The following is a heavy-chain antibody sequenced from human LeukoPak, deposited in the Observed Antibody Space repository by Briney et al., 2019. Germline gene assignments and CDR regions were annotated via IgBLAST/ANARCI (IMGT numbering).Heavy chain of an antibody. Sequence: SETLSLTCSVSGGSISSYYWSWIRQPAGKGLEWIGRIYTSGSTNYNPSLKSRVTMSVDTSKNQFSLKLNSVTAADTAMYYCARGDSGIPAYAYWGQGTLVTVSS. CDR3: ARGDSGIPAYAY. D-gene: IGHD2-2*01. J-gene: IGHJ4*02. V-gene: IGHV4-4*07. CDR1: GGSISSYY. CDR2: IYTSGST.